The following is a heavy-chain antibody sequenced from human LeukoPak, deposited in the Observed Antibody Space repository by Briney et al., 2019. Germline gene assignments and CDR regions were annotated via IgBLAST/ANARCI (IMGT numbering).Heavy chain of an antibody. V-gene: IGHV3-49*03. CDR1: GFTFGDYA. CDR2: IRSKAYGGST. J-gene: IGHJ4*02. CDR3: TRDGGITIRDDY. D-gene: IGHD3-3*01. Sequence: GGSLRLSCTASGFTFGDYAMSWFRQAPGKGLEWVGFIRSKAYGGSTEYAASVKGRFTSSRDESKSIAYLQMNSLKTEDTAVYYCTRDGGITIRDDYWGQGTLVTVSS.